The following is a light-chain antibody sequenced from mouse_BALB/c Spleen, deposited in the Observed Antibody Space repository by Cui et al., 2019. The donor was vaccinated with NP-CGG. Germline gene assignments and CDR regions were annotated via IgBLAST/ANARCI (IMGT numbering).Light chain of an antibody. Sequence: QALVTHENPLTTSPGETVTLTCRSSTGAVTTSNYANWVQKKPDHLFTGLIGGTNNRTPGVPARFSGSLIGDKAALTITGAQAEDEAIYFCALWYSNHWVFGGGTKLTVL. CDR1: TGAVTTSNY. CDR3: ALWYSNHWV. V-gene: IGLV1*01. CDR2: GTN. J-gene: IGLJ1*01.